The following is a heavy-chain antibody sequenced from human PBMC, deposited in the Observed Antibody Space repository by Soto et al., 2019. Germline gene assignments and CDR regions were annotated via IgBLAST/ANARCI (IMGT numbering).Heavy chain of an antibody. CDR2: IIPILGIA. CDR3: ARDKYYGSGYCFDY. V-gene: IGHV1-69*08. J-gene: IGHJ4*02. D-gene: IGHD3-10*01. Sequence: QVQLVQSGAEVKKPGSSVKVSCKASGGTFSSYTISWVRQAPGQGLEWMGRIIPILGIANYAQKFQGRVTVTADKSTSTAYMEVSSLRSEDTAVYYCARDKYYGSGYCFDYWGQGTLGTVSS. CDR1: GGTFSSYT.